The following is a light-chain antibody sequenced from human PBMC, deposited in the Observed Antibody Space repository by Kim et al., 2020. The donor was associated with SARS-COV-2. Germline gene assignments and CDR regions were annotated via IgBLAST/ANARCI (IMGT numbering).Light chain of an antibody. J-gene: IGLJ2*01. CDR1: SGHSSYA. CDR2: LNSDGSH. Sequence: QLVLTQSPSASASLGASVKLTCTLSSGHSSYAIAWHQQQPEKGPRYLMKLNSDGSHSKGDGIPDRFSGSSSGAERYLTISSLQSEDEADYYCQTWGTGQWVFGGGTQLTVL. V-gene: IGLV4-69*01. CDR3: QTWGTGQWV.